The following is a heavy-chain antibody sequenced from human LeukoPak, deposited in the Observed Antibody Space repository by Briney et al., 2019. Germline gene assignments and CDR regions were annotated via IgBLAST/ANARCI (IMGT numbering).Heavy chain of an antibody. V-gene: IGHV1-46*01. D-gene: IGHD4-11*01. CDR2: INPSGGST. CDR3: ARDYSNYVGVNYYYGMDV. CDR1: GYTFTSYY. J-gene: IGHJ6*02. Sequence: ASVKVSCKASGYTFTSYYMHWVRQAPGQGLEWMGIINPSGGSTSYAQKFQGRVTITADESTSTAYMELSSLRSEDTAVYYCARDYSNYVGVNYYYGMDVWGQGTTVTVSS.